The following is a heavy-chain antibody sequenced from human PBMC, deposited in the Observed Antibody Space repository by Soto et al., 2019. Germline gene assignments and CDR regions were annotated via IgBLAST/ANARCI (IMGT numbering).Heavy chain of an antibody. CDR1: GFTFSSYA. J-gene: IGHJ2*01. CDR2: ISYDGSHK. V-gene: IGHV3-30*14. D-gene: IGHD4-17*01. CDR3: ARAGTTVTTAWYFDL. Sequence: QVQLVGSGGGVVQPGRSLRLSCAASGFTFSSYAIHWVRQAPGKGLEWVAVISYDGSHKYYADSVKDRFTISRDNSKNTLYVQMTSLRVEDTAVYYCARAGTTVTTAWYFDLWGRGTLVTVSS.